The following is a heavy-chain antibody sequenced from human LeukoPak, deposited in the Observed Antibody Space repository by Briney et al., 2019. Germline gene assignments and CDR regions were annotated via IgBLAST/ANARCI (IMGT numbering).Heavy chain of an antibody. J-gene: IGHJ4*02. D-gene: IGHD3-3*01. CDR1: GGSISSYY. CDR2: IYNSGST. V-gene: IGHV4-4*07. CDR3: ARSVGGPPKRFLGDF. Sequence: SETLSLTCTVSGGSISSYYWSWIRQPAGKGLEWIGHIYNSGSTNYNPSLKGRVTMSVATSKNQFSLHLSSVTAADTAVYYCARSVGGPPKRFLGDFWGQGTLVTVSS.